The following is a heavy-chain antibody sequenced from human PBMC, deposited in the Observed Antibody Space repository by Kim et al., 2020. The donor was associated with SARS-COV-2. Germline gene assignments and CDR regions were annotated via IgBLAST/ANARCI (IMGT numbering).Heavy chain of an antibody. Sequence: YAADSLQGRFTTSRDNSKNTLELKMISMGAEDTALYYCAKGRQWLPRDDYWGQGTLVTVSS. CDR3: AKGRQWLPRDDY. V-gene: IGHV3-23*01. J-gene: IGHJ4*02. D-gene: IGHD6-19*01.